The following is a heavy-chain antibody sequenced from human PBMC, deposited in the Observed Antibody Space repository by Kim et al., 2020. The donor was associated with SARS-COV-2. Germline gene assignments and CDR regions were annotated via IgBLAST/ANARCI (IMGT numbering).Heavy chain of an antibody. J-gene: IGHJ5*02. V-gene: IGHV4-59*13. CDR2: ISSGGIT. Sequence: WAWIGQPPEKRPGCIGYISSGGITAYTPSLMSRLTISLDTSKNQFSLKLASVTAADTAVYYCAGDATGTAGFDPWGQGTLVTVSS. CDR3: AGDATGTAGFDP. D-gene: IGHD1-7*01.